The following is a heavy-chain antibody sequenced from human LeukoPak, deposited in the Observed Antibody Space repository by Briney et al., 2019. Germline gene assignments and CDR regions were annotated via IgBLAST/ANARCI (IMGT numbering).Heavy chain of an antibody. D-gene: IGHD2-15*01. V-gene: IGHV1-69*04. Sequence: APVKVSCKASGGTFSSYAISWVRQAPGQGLEWMGRIIPILGIANYAQKFQGRVTITADKSTSTAYMELSSLRSEDTAVYYCASHAPCSGGSCYKFDPWGQGTLVTVSS. CDR1: GGTFSSYA. CDR3: ASHAPCSGGSCYKFDP. J-gene: IGHJ5*02. CDR2: IIPILGIA.